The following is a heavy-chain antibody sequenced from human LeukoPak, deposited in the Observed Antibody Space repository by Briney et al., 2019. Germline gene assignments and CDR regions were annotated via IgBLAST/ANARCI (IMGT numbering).Heavy chain of an antibody. CDR3: AKDSSGYSDYFDY. V-gene: IGHV3-73*01. Sequence: GGSLRLSCAASGFPFSGSALHWVRQASGKGLEWVGRIRSTANGYATAYAASVKGRFTISRDDSKNTAYLQMDSLKTEDTAVYYCAKDSSGYSDYFDYWGQGTLVTVSS. CDR1: GFPFSGSA. J-gene: IGHJ4*02. CDR2: IRSTANGYAT. D-gene: IGHD3-22*01.